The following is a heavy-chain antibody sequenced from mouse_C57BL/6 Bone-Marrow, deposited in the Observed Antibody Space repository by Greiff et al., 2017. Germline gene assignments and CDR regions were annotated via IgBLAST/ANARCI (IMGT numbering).Heavy chain of an antibody. CDR2: IHPNSGST. CDR3: ALYYGNPFAY. V-gene: IGHV1-64*01. CDR1: GYTFTSYW. Sequence: QVQLQQPGAELVKPGASVKLSCKASGYTFTSYWMHWVKQRPGQGLEWIGMIHPNSGSTNYNEKFKSKVTLTVDKSSSTAYMQLSSLTSEDSAVYYCALYYGNPFAYWGQGTLVTVSA. J-gene: IGHJ3*01. D-gene: IGHD2-1*01.